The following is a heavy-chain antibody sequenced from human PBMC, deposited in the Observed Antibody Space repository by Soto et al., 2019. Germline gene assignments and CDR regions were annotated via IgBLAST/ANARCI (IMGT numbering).Heavy chain of an antibody. CDR2: ISNDGRGK. Sequence: QVQLVESGGGVVQPGRSLRLSCAASGFTFTTYVIHWVRQAPGKGLEWVAVISNDGRGKYYADSVKGRFTISRDNSKNTLYLQMNSLRSDDTAVYYCARDQCFGGARSCYYFDFWGQGTLVTVSS. D-gene: IGHD3-3*01. J-gene: IGHJ4*02. V-gene: IGHV3-30*04. CDR3: ARDQCFGGARSCYYFDF. CDR1: GFTFTTYV.